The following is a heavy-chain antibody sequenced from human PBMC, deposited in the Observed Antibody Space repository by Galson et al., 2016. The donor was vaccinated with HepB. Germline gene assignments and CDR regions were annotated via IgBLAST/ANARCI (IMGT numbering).Heavy chain of an antibody. CDR3: AKKRGASSGYEFDS. J-gene: IGHJ3*01. D-gene: IGHD5-12*01. CDR2: IKHDGSEK. Sequence: SLRLSCAASGFSFSDQWMSWVRQAPGKGLEWVANIKHDGSEKHYVDSVKGRFTIFRDNAENSLYLQMNNLRPEDTALYYCAKKRGASSGYEFDSWGQGTMVTVSS. CDR1: GFSFSDQW. V-gene: IGHV3-7*03.